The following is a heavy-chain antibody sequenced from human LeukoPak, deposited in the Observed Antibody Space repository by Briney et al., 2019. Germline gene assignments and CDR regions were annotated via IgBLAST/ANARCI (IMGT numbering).Heavy chain of an antibody. CDR2: ISAYNGNT. D-gene: IGHD3-9*01. V-gene: IGHV1-18*01. J-gene: IGHJ5*02. CDR1: GYTFTSYG. Sequence: ASVKVSCKASGYTFTSYGISWVRQAPGQGLEWMGWISAYNGNTNYAQKLQGRVTMTTDTSTSTAYMELRSLRSGDTAVYYCARAQRYYDILTGYSYQHWFDPWGQGTLVTVSS. CDR3: ARAQRYYDILTGYSYQHWFDP.